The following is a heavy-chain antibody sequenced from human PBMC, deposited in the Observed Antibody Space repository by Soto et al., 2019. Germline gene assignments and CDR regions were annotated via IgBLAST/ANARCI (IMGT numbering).Heavy chain of an antibody. J-gene: IGHJ5*02. CDR3: ARHPERIAQIGWFDP. Sequence: PGGSLKLSCAASGFTFSSYSMNWVRQAPGKGLEWVSYISSSSSTIYYADSVKGRFTISRDNAKNSLYLQMNSLRAEDTAVYYCARHPERIAQIGWFDPWGQGT. CDR1: GFTFSSYS. V-gene: IGHV3-48*01. CDR2: ISSSSSTI. D-gene: IGHD6-13*01.